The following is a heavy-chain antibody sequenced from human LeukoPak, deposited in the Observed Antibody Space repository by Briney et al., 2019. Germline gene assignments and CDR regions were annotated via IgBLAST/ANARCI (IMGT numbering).Heavy chain of an antibody. CDR1: GFTFSSHS. CDR3: APFSAVTHYYFDY. J-gene: IGHJ4*02. V-gene: IGHV3-21*01. CDR2: INPDSGYI. D-gene: IGHD6-13*01. Sequence: KPGGSLRLSCAASGFTFSSHSLMWVRQAPGKGLEWVSSINPDSGYIYYADSVKGRFTISRDNAENSLFLQMNSLGAEDTAVYYCAPFSAVTHYYFDYWGQGTLVTVSS.